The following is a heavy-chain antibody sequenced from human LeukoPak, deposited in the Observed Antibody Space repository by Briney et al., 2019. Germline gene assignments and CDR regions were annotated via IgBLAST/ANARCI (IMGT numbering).Heavy chain of an antibody. CDR2: IYPGDSDT. D-gene: IGHD3-22*01. J-gene: IGHJ4*02. Sequence: GESLKISCKGSGYSFTSYWIGWVRQMPGKGLEWMGIIYPGDSDTRYSPSFQGQVTISADKSLNTAYLQWSSLKASDTAIYYCAIGYYESSGQKDDYFEYWGQGTLVTVSS. CDR3: AIGYYESSGQKDDYFEY. CDR1: GYSFTSYW. V-gene: IGHV5-51*01.